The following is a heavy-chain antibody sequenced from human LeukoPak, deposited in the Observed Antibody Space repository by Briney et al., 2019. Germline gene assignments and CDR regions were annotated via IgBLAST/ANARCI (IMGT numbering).Heavy chain of an antibody. CDR1: GFTFTTYW. J-gene: IGHJ4*02. D-gene: IGHD3-3*01. CDR3: ARGSYDFWSGYYTPFDY. CDR2: INQDGSEK. V-gene: IGHV3-7*01. Sequence: GGSLRLSCAASGFTFTTYWMTWVRQAPGKGLEWVANINQDGSEKYFVDSVKGRFTISRDNAKNSLYLQMNSLRAEDTAVYYCARGSYDFWSGYYTPFDYWGQGTLVTVSS.